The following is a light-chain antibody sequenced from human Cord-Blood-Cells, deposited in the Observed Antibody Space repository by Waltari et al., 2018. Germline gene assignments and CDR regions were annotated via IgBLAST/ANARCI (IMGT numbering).Light chain of an antibody. CDR2: DAS. CDR1: QSVSSY. J-gene: IGKJ5*01. CDR3: QQRSNWQVT. V-gene: IGKV3-11*01. Sequence: EIVLTQSPATLSLSPGERATLSCRASQSVSSYLAWYQQKPGQAPRLLIYDASNRATVIPARFSGSGSGTDFTLSIISLEPEDFAVYYCQQRSNWQVTFGQGTRLEFK.